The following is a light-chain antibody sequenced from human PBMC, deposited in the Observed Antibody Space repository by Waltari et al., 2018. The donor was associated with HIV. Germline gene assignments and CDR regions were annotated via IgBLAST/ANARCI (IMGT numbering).Light chain of an antibody. V-gene: IGLV2-14*01. Sequence: QSALTQPASVSGSPGQSITISCTGSSSDVGSYSYVSWYQQHPGKAPKLMIYEVSTRPAGVSHRFSGSKSGNMASLTISGLQPEDEADYYCNSYTSISTWVFGGGTKLTVL. CDR1: SSDVGSYSY. J-gene: IGLJ3*02. CDR2: EVS. CDR3: NSYTSISTWV.